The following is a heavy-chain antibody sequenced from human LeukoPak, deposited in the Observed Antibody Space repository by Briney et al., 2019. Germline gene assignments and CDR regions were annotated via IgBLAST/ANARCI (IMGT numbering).Heavy chain of an antibody. Sequence: GGSLRLSCAASGFTFSSYAMSWVRQAPGKGLEWVSAISGSGGGTYYADSVKGRFTISRDNSKNTLHLQMNSLRAEDTAVYYCAKVSGVANVATITGPFDYWGQGALVTVSS. CDR3: AKVSGVANVATITGPFDY. CDR2: ISGSGGGT. CDR1: GFTFSSYA. J-gene: IGHJ4*02. V-gene: IGHV3-23*01. D-gene: IGHD5-12*01.